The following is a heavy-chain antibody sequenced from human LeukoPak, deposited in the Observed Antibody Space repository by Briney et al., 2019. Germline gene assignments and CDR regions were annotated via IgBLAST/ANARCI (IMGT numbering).Heavy chain of an antibody. CDR2: FDPEDGET. J-gene: IGHJ4*02. CDR1: GYTLTELS. V-gene: IGHV1-24*01. CDR3: ATVWFGELLYRY. D-gene: IGHD3-10*01. Sequence: ASVKVSCKVSGYTLTELSMHWVRQAPGKGLEWMGGFDPEDGETIYAQKFQGRVTMTEDTSTDTAYMELSSLRSEDTVVYYCATVWFGELLYRYCGQGTLVTVSS.